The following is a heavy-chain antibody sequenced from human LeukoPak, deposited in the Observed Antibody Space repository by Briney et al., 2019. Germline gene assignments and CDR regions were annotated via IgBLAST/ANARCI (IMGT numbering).Heavy chain of an antibody. Sequence: SETLSLTCTVSGGSITTSSIYWGWIRQPPGKGLERIGNIYYSGTTYYNPSLQSRVTISVDTSRNQFSLKLNSVTAADTAMYYCARLEYDSAWYPFDYWGQGTLVTVSS. V-gene: IGHV4-39*01. J-gene: IGHJ4*02. CDR1: GGSITTSSIY. D-gene: IGHD6-19*01. CDR2: IYYSGTT. CDR3: ARLEYDSAWYPFDY.